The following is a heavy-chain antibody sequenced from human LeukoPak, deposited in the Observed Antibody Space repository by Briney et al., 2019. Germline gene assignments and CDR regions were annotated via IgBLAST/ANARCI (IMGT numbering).Heavy chain of an antibody. Sequence: SETLSLTCDVSGASINSGSHFWAWIRQPPGKGLEGIGSLYYSGSTYYNPSLKSRVSISADPSNKQFSLTLTSVTAADTARYFCSGEMILTGYYLDAWGQGTLVTVSS. J-gene: IGHJ5*02. V-gene: IGHV4-39*01. CDR2: LYYSGST. CDR3: SGEMILTGYYLDA. CDR1: GASINSGSHF. D-gene: IGHD3-9*01.